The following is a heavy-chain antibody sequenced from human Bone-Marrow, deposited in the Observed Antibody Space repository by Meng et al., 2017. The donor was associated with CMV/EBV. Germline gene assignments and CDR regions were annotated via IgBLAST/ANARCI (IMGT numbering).Heavy chain of an antibody. CDR3: ARGQLWSGSGDIGY. CDR1: GYTFSDFY. Sequence: ASVKVSCKASGYTFSDFYIYWVRQAPGQGLEWMGWINPNSGGTNYAQKFQGRVTMTRDTSISTAYMELSRLRSDDTAVYYCARGQLWSGSGDIGYWGQGTLVTVSS. D-gene: IGHD3-3*01. CDR2: INPNSGGT. J-gene: IGHJ4*02. V-gene: IGHV1-2*02.